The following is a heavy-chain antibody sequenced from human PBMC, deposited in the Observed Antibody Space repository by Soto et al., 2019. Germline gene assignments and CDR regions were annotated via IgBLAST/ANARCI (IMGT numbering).Heavy chain of an antibody. V-gene: IGHV1-3*01. CDR3: ARPRAHCSGDSCYTEYFQH. CDR2: INVGNGNT. Sequence: ASVKVSCKASGYTFTSYAMHWVRQAPGQRLEWMGWINVGNGNTKYSQKFQGRVTITRDTSASTAYMELSSLRSEDTAVYYCARPRAHCSGDSCYTEYFQHWGQGTLVTVSS. J-gene: IGHJ1*01. CDR1: GYTFTSYA. D-gene: IGHD2-15*01.